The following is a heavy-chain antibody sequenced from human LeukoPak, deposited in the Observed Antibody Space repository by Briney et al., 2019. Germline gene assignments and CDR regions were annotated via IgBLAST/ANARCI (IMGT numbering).Heavy chain of an antibody. Sequence: GGSLRLSCAASGFTFSSYWMHWARQAPGKGLVWVSRIKTDGSSTSYADSVKGRFTISRDNAKNTMYLQMNSLRVEDTAVYYCARDFMYSISCTGCWGQGTLVTVSS. CDR3: ARDFMYSISCTGC. CDR1: GFTFSSYW. V-gene: IGHV3-74*01. D-gene: IGHD6-13*01. J-gene: IGHJ4*02. CDR2: IKTDGSST.